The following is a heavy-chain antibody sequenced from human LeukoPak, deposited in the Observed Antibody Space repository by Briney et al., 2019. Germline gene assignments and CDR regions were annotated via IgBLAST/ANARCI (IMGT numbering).Heavy chain of an antibody. CDR3: ARGPHDTAYYFDQ. CDR1: GYTFTGYY. D-gene: IGHD5-18*01. J-gene: IGHJ4*02. Sequence: ASVKVSCEASGYTFTGYYMHWVRQAPGQGLEWMGWINPNSGGTNYALKFQGRVTMTRDTPITTAYMDLSRLRSDDTAVYYCARGPHDTAYYFDQWGQGTLVTVSS. CDR2: INPNSGGT. V-gene: IGHV1-2*02.